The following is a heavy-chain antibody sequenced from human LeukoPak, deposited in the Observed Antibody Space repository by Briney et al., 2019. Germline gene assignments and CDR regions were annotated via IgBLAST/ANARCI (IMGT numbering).Heavy chain of an antibody. V-gene: IGHV1-18*01. J-gene: IGHJ6*02. CDR1: GYTFTSYG. D-gene: IGHD6-19*01. Sequence: GASVKVSCKASGYTFTSYGISWVRQAPGQGLEWMGWISAYNGNTNYAQKLQGRVTMTTDTPTRNAYMALRSLRSDDTAVYYCARDPGEQWLVHGGYYYGMDVWGQGTTVTVSS. CDR3: ARDPGEQWLVHGGYYYGMDV. CDR2: ISAYNGNT.